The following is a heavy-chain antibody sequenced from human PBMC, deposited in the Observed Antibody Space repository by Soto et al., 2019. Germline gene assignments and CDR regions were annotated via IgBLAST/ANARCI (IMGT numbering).Heavy chain of an antibody. Sequence: GASVKVSCKASGYTFTTYAMYWVRQAPGQRLEWMGWINAGNGNTKYSQKFQGRVTITRNTSASTAYMELSSLRSEDTAVYYCARGVRGIFDYWGQGTPVTVSA. D-gene: IGHD1-26*01. CDR2: INAGNGNT. CDR1: GYTFTTYA. J-gene: IGHJ4*02. V-gene: IGHV1-3*01. CDR3: ARGVRGIFDY.